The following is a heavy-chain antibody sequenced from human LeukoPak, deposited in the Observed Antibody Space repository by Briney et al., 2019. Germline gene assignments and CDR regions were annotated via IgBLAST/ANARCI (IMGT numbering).Heavy chain of an antibody. CDR3: ARGTAIAAAEI. D-gene: IGHD6-13*01. CDR2: IIPIFGTA. Sequence: GASVKVSCKASGGTFSSYAISWVRQAPGQGLEWMGGIIPIFGTANYAQKFQGRVAITADKSTSTAYMELSSLRSEDTAVYYCARGTAIAAAEIWGQGTMVTVSS. CDR1: GGTFSSYA. V-gene: IGHV1-69*06. J-gene: IGHJ3*02.